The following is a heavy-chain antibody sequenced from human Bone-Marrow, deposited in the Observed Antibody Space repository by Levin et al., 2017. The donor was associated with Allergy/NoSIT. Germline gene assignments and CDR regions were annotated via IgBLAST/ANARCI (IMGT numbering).Heavy chain of an antibody. CDR1: GGSISSSNYN. V-gene: IGHV4-39*01. Sequence: SETLSLTCTVSGGSISSSNYNWGWIRQPPGKGLAWIGNIFHSGSTDYNPSLKSRVSISVDTSKNLFSLKLSSVTAADTAVYYCASFDFWSGYFLFWGQGTLVTVSS. D-gene: IGHD3-3*01. CDR2: IFHSGST. J-gene: IGHJ4*02. CDR3: ASFDFWSGYFLF.